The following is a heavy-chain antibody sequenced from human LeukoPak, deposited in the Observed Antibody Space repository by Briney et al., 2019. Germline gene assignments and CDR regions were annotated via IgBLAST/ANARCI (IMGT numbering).Heavy chain of an antibody. CDR1: GGSISSYY. V-gene: IGHV4-34*01. J-gene: IGHJ4*02. CDR2: INHSGST. D-gene: IGHD2-15*01. Sequence: SETLSLTCTVSGGSISSYYWSWIRQPPGKGLEWIGEINHSGSTNYNPSLKSRVTISVDTSKNQFSLKLSSVTAADTAVYYCARGGAIVVVVAATPADFDYWGQGTLVTVSS. CDR3: ARGGAIVVVVAATPADFDY.